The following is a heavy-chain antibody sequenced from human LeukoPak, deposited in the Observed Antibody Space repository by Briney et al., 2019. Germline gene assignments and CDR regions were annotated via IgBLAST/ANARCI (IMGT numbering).Heavy chain of an antibody. CDR2: IYYSGST. D-gene: IGHD1-26*01. Sequence: PSETLSLTCAVYGGSFSGFYWSWIRQPPGKGLEWIGYIYYSGSTNYNPSLKSRVTISVDTSKNQFSLKLSSVTAADTAVYYCAKAPVVYDQGAFDIWGQGTMVTVSS. CDR3: AKAPVVYDQGAFDI. J-gene: IGHJ3*02. V-gene: IGHV4-59*01. CDR1: GGSFSGFY.